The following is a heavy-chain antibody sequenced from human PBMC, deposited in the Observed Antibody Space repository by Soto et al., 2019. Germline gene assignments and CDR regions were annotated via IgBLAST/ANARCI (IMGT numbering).Heavy chain of an antibody. Sequence: QVQLVQSGAEVKKPGASVKVSCKASGYTFTSYGISWVRQAPGQGLEWMGWISAYNGNTNYAQKLQGRVTMTTDTSTSTAYMKLRGLRSDDAAVYYCARDLCYCPYGDSVEGGGGFDPWGQGTLVTVSS. CDR3: ARDLCYCPYGDSVEGGGGFDP. D-gene: IGHD4-17*01. V-gene: IGHV1-18*01. CDR2: ISAYNGNT. CDR1: GYTFTSYG. J-gene: IGHJ5*02.